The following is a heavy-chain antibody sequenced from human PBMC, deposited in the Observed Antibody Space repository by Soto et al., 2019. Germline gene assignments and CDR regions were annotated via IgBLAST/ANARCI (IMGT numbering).Heavy chain of an antibody. J-gene: IGHJ1*01. D-gene: IGHD2-15*01. CDR1: GFTFNNYI. CDR3: AKDPPYWMYYFQH. CDR2: IAGSFGTT. V-gene: IGHV3-23*01. Sequence: EVELLESGGGLVQPGGSLRLSCAASGFTFNNYIMNWVRQAPGKGLEWVSTIAGSFGTTAYADSVKGRFTISRDNSQNTLFLQMISLRAEVSAIYYCAKDPPYWMYYFQHWGQGTPVTVSS.